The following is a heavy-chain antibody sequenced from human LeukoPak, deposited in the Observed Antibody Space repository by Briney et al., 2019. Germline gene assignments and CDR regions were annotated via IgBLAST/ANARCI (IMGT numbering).Heavy chain of an antibody. CDR2: ISSSNSYI. D-gene: IGHD1-26*01. V-gene: IGHV3-21*01. Sequence: PGGSLRLSCAAFGFTFNSYTMNWVRQAPGKGLEWVSSISSSNSYIYYADSVKGRFTISRDNAKNSLYLQMNSLRAEDTAVYYCARDFWRGSYSFDYWGQGTLVTVSS. J-gene: IGHJ4*02. CDR3: ARDFWRGSYSFDY. CDR1: GFTFNSYT.